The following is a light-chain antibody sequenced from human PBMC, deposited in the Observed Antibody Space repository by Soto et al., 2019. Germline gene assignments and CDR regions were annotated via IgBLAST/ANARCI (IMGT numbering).Light chain of an antibody. J-gene: IGKJ4*01. CDR2: GAS. CDR3: QHDTDWPLT. V-gene: IGKV3-15*01. Sequence: IMMTQSPATLHVSPGERATLSCRASHSVGSNLAWYQLKRGQAPRLLLYGASTRTTGIAARFSGAGSGTEFNLTISRLQSEDCAIYYCQHDTDWPLTFGGGTKVEIK. CDR1: HSVGSN.